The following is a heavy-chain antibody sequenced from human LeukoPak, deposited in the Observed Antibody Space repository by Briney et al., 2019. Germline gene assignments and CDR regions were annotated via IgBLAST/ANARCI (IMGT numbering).Heavy chain of an antibody. Sequence: SETLSLTCTVSGGSMSSSSYYWGWIRQPPGKGLEWIGSIYYSGSTYYNPSLKSRVTMSVDTSKNQFSLKLSSVTAADTAVYYCARHAGGISATGTRPFDYWGQGTLVTVSS. CDR2: IYYSGST. J-gene: IGHJ4*02. V-gene: IGHV4-39*01. CDR1: GGSMSSSSYY. D-gene: IGHD6-13*01. CDR3: ARHAGGISATGTRPFDY.